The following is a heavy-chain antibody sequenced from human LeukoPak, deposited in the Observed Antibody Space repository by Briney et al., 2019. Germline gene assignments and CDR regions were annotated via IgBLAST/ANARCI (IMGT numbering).Heavy chain of an antibody. V-gene: IGHV5-51*01. CDR3: ARENSVDRSGSNYYYYGSDV. CDR1: GYNFANYW. CDR2: IYPGDSDT. Sequence: GESLKISCQGSGYNFANYWIAWVRPMPGKGLEWMGIIYPGDSDTKYRPSFQGQVTISADKSISTAYLQWSSLKASDTAMYYCARENSVDRSGSNYYYYGSDVWGQGTTLTVSS. J-gene: IGHJ6*02. D-gene: IGHD6-19*01.